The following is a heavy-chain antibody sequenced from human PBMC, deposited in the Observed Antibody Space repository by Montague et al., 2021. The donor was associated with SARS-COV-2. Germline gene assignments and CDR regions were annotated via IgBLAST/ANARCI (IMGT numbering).Heavy chain of an antibody. J-gene: IGHJ4*02. CDR2: IYYSGST. CDR1: GGSISSSSYY. D-gene: IGHD2-8*01. V-gene: IGHV4-39*01. CDR3: ATITLGYCTTGVSRPPDY. Sequence: SETLSLTCTVSGGSISSSSYYWGWIRQPPGKGLEWIGSIYYSGSTYYNPSLKSRVTISVETSKNQFSLKLSSVTAADTAVYYCATITLGYCTTGVSRPPDYWGQGTLVTVSS.